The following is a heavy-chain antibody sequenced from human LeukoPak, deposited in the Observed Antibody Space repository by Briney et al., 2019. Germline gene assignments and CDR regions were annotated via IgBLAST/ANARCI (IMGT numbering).Heavy chain of an antibody. J-gene: IGHJ4*02. Sequence: GGSLRLSCAASGFTFSDYYMSWIRQAPGKGLEWVSYISSSGSTIYYADSVKGRFTISGDNAKNSLYLQMNSLRAEDTAVYYCARFGITGTTIAFDYWGQGTLVTVSS. D-gene: IGHD1-20*01. CDR2: ISSSGSTI. CDR1: GFTFSDYY. V-gene: IGHV3-11*01. CDR3: ARFGITGTTIAFDY.